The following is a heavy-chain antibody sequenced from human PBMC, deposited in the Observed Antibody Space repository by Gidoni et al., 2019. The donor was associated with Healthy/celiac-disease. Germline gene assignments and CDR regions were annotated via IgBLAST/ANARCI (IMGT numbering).Heavy chain of an antibody. Sequence: QVQLVQSGAEVKKPGSSVKVSCKASGGTFSSYAISWVRQAPIFGTANYAQKFRGRVTITADESTSTAYMELSSLRSEDTAVYYCARDVLLENYYYYGMDVWGQGTTVTVSS. CDR3: ARDVLLENYYYYGMDV. J-gene: IGHJ6*02. V-gene: IGHV1-69*01. CDR2: IFGTA. CDR1: GGTFSSYA. D-gene: IGHD3-3*01.